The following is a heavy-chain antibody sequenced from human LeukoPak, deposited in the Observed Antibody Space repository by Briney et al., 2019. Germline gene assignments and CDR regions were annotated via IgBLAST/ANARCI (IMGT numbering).Heavy chain of an antibody. V-gene: IGHV3-7*01. CDR3: AKPPPYNYGSGSYLWLEYFDY. CDR2: VNQDVSGK. Sequence: QAGGSLRLACAASGFTFSSAWMSWVRQAPGKWLEWVANVNQDVSGKYYVDSVKGRFTISKDNAKNSLYLQMNSLRAEDTAVYYCAKPPPYNYGSGSYLWLEYFDYWGQGTLVTVSS. J-gene: IGHJ4*02. CDR1: GFTFSSAW. D-gene: IGHD3-10*01.